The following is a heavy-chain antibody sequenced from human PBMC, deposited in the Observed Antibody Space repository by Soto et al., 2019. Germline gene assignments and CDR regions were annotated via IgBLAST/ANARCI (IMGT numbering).Heavy chain of an antibody. D-gene: IGHD6-6*01. CDR1: GFTFSSYA. V-gene: IGHV3-30-3*01. J-gene: IGHJ4*02. Sequence: ESGGGVVQPGRSLRLSCAASGFTFSSYAMHWVRQAPGKGLEWVAVISYDGSNKYYADSVKGRFTISRDNSKNTLYLQMNSMRAEDTAVYYCARGSGFSSSSLPFDYWGQGTLVTVSS. CDR3: ARGSGFSSSSLPFDY. CDR2: ISYDGSNK.